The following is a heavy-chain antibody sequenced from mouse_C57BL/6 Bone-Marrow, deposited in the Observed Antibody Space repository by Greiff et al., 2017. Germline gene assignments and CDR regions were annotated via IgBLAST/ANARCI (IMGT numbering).Heavy chain of an antibody. CDR3: AREDYGSSYSY. V-gene: IGHV1-54*01. CDR1: GYAFTNYL. D-gene: IGHD1-1*01. J-gene: IGHJ2*01. CDR2: INPGSGGP. Sequence: QVQLKESGAELVRPGTSVKVSCKASGYAFTNYLIEWVKQRPGQGLEWIGVINPGSGGPNYNEKFKGKATLTADKSSSTSYMQRSSLTSEDSAVYFCAREDYGSSYSYWGQGTTLTVSS.